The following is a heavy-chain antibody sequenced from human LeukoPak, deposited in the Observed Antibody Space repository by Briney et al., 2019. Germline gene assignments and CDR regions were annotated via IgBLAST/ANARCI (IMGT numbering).Heavy chain of an antibody. CDR2: MNPNSGNT. J-gene: IGHJ4*02. Sequence: GASVKVSCKASGYTFTSYDINWVRQATGQGLEWMGWMNPNSGNTGYAQKFQGRVTMTRNTSISTAYMELSSLRSEDTAVYYCARGRLSDSSGKRPIDYWGQGTLVTVSS. V-gene: IGHV1-8*01. CDR3: ARGRLSDSSGKRPIDY. CDR1: GYTFTSYD. D-gene: IGHD3-22*01.